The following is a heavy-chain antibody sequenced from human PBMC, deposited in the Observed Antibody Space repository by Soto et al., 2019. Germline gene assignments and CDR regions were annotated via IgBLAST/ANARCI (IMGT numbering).Heavy chain of an antibody. J-gene: IGHJ6*02. CDR3: AKDSITMVRGVIRAIDYYYYYGMDV. Sequence: GGSLRLSCAASGFTFSSYAMSWVRQAPGKGLEWVSAISFSGGSTYYADSVKGRFTISRDNSKNTLYLQMNSLRAEDTAVYYCAKDSITMVRGVIRAIDYYYYYGMDVWGQGTTVTVSS. CDR2: ISFSGGST. V-gene: IGHV3-23*01. D-gene: IGHD3-10*01. CDR1: GFTFSSYA.